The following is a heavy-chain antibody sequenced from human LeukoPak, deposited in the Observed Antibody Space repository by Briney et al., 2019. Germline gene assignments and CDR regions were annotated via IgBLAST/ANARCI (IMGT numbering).Heavy chain of an antibody. CDR1: GGSIGRYY. CDR2: IHYSGST. V-gene: IGHV4-59*01. Sequence: SETLSLTCSVSGGSIGRYYWSWIRQPPGQGLEWIGYIHYSGSTNYNPSLKSRVTISVDTSKNQLSLRVRSVIAADTAVYYCAREWSAFDYWGQGTLVTVSS. CDR3: AREWSAFDY. J-gene: IGHJ4*02. D-gene: IGHD2-15*01.